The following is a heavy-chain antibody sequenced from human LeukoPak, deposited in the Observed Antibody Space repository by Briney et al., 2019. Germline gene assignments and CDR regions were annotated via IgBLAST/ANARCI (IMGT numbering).Heavy chain of an antibody. J-gene: IGHJ4*02. CDR2: IYYSGST. Sequence: SETLSLTCTVSGGSISSYYWSWIRQPPGKGLEWIGYIYYSGSTNYNPSLKSRVTISVDTSKNQFSLKLSSVTAADTAVYYCARVESYLFGYWGQGTLVTVSS. CDR3: ARVESYLFGY. CDR1: GGSISSYY. V-gene: IGHV4-59*01. D-gene: IGHD1-26*01.